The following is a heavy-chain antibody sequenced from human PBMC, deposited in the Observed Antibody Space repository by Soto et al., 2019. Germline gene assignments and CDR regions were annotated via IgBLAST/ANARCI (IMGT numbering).Heavy chain of an antibody. CDR1: GGSISGYY. D-gene: IGHD3-10*01. CDR3: ARHRGPAPVY. CDR2: LFYGGTS. Sequence: QVQLQESGPGLVKPSETLSLTCTVSGGSISGYYWTWIRQPPGKGLEWVGSLFYGGTSDYNPSPKSPLTMSLDTSKNPFSLKLRSVTAADTAVYYCARHRGPAPVYWGQGTLVTASS. V-gene: IGHV4-39*01. J-gene: IGHJ4*02.